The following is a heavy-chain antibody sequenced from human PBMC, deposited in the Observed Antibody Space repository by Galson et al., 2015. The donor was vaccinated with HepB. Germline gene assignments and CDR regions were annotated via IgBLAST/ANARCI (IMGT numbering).Heavy chain of an antibody. CDR3: ARRGLFVAVGDI. D-gene: IGHD2-21*01. CDR1: GFTFSSYS. V-gene: IGHV3-48*02. CDR2: ISSSSTI. J-gene: IGHJ3*02. Sequence: SLRLSCAASGFTFSSYSMNWVRQAPGKGLEWVSYISSSSTIYYADSVKGRFTISRDNAKNSLYLHMNSLRDEDTAVYYCARRGLFVAVGDIWGQGTMVTVSS.